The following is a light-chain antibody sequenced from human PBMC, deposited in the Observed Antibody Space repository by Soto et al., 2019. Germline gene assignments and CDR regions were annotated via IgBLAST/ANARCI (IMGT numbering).Light chain of an antibody. CDR3: QQDNNWPPDRT. J-gene: IGKJ1*01. Sequence: EIVMTQSPATLSVSPGERATLSCRASQSVGSNLAWYQQKPGQAPRLLIYGASTRATGIPARFSGSGSGTEFTLTITTVQSEDFAIYFCQQDNNWPPDRTFGQGTKVEIK. CDR1: QSVGSN. CDR2: GAS. V-gene: IGKV3-15*01.